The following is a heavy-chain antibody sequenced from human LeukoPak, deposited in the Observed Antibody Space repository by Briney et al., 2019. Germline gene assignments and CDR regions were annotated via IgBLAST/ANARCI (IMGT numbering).Heavy chain of an antibody. Sequence: ASVKVSCKAPGYTFTSYYIHWVRQAPGQGLEWMGLINPSAGSTNYAQKFQGRVTMTRDTSTSTVYMELSSLRSEDTAVYYCARGPSITLIRGGQWYYYMDVWGKGTTVTISS. CDR2: INPSAGST. J-gene: IGHJ6*03. CDR1: GYTFTSYY. CDR3: ARGPSITLIRGGQWYYYMDV. V-gene: IGHV1-46*01. D-gene: IGHD3-10*01.